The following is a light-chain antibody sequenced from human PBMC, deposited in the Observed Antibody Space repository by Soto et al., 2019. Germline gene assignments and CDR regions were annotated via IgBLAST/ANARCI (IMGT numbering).Light chain of an antibody. CDR1: SSDVGGYNY. CDR2: EVT. J-gene: IGLJ3*02. Sequence: QSVLTQPASVSGSPGQSITISCTGTSSDVGGYNYVSWYQQHPGRAPKLMICEVTNRPSGVSNRFSGSKSGNTASLTISGLQAEDEADYYCSSYTTSSTWMFGGGTKLTVL. V-gene: IGLV2-14*01. CDR3: SSYTTSSTWM.